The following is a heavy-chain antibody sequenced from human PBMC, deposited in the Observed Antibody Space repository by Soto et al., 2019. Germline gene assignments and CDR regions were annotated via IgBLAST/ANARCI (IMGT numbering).Heavy chain of an antibody. D-gene: IGHD2-2*01. CDR2: LSQNGGT. CDR1: GYSFHSVHS. CDR3: AAATLPGARFYGMDV. J-gene: IGHJ6*02. V-gene: IGHV4-38-2*01. Sequence: SETLSLTCVVSGYSFHSVHSWGWIRQPPGKGLQWIGSLSQNGGTYRNPSLRSRVTLSVDTSKNQFSLKLTSVTAADAAVYYCAAATLPGARFYGMDVWGQGSTVTVSS.